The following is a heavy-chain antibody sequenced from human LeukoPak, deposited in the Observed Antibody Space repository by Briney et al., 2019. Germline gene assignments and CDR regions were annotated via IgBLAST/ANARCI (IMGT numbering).Heavy chain of an antibody. J-gene: IGHJ4*02. Sequence: PGGSLRLSCAASGFTFTNSSMTWVRRAPGKGLEWVSSISSSSSTIYYADSVKGRFTISRDNAKNSLYLQMNSLRAEDTAVYYCARVLYSSGWYGDHYWGQGTLVTVSS. CDR2: ISSSSSTI. D-gene: IGHD6-19*01. CDR3: ARVLYSSGWYGDHY. CDR1: GFTFTNSS. V-gene: IGHV3-48*01.